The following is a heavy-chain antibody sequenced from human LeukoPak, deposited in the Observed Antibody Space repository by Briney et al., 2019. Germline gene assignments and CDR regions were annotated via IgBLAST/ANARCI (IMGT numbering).Heavy chain of an antibody. CDR1: GGSISSSSYY. J-gene: IGHJ4*02. CDR2: IYYSGST. V-gene: IGHV4-39*07. CDR3: ATENKNYDFWSGFGYYFDY. Sequence: SETLSLTCTVSGGSISSSSYYWGWIRQPPGKGLEWIGSIYYSGSTYYNPSLKSRVTISVDTSKNQFSPKLSSVTAADTAVYYCATENKNYDFWSGFGYYFDYWGQGTLVTVSS. D-gene: IGHD3-3*01.